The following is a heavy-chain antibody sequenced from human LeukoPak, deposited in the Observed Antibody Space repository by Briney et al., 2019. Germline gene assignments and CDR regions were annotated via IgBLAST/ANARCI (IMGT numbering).Heavy chain of an antibody. CDR3: AKGSSSGDYGGHYFDY. D-gene: IGHD4-17*01. CDR2: VSGDGGST. V-gene: IGHV3-23*01. J-gene: IGHJ4*02. Sequence: GGSLRLSCVASGFTFSTYALTWVRQAPGKGLGWVSAVSGDGGSTYYADSVRGRFTISRANSKNTLYLQMNSLKAEDTAVYYSAKGSSSGDYGGHYFDYWGQGTLVTVSS. CDR1: GFTFSTYA.